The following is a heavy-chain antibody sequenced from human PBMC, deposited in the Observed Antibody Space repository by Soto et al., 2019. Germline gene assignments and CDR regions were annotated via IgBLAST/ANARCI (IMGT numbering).Heavy chain of an antibody. V-gene: IGHV4-4*02. J-gene: IGHJ4*02. CDR1: GGSINTNW. CDR3: ARLIRCKTTSCYFDY. Sequence: SETLSLTCDVSGGSINTNWWSWVGQPPGKGLEWIGESYHSGATNYNPSLKSRVTISEDTSKNQFSLKLSSVTAADTAVFYCARLIRCKTTSCYFDYWGQGTLVTVSS. D-gene: IGHD2-2*01. CDR2: SYHSGAT.